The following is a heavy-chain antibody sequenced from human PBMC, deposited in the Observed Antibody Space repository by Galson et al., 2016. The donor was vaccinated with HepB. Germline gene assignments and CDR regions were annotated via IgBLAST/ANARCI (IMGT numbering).Heavy chain of an antibody. D-gene: IGHD3-9*01. CDR3: ARGVPSYYDILPHYYTRPYSFDY. J-gene: IGHJ4*02. V-gene: IGHV3-13*01. CDR1: GFTFNSYD. CDR2: IGSADDT. Sequence: SLRLSCAASGFTFNSYDMHWVRQVTGKGLEWVSAIGSADDTFYSGSVKGRFTISRENAKNSLYLQMNSLRAGDTAMYYCARGVPSYYDILPHYYTRPYSFDYWGQGTLVTVSS.